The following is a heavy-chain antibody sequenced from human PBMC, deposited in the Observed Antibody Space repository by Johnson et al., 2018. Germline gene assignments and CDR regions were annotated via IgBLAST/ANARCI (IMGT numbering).Heavy chain of an antibody. CDR2: IIPIFGTD. D-gene: IGHD3-10*01. CDR3: AKDWFNYYYYGMDV. CDR1: GGTFSSYA. V-gene: IGHV1-69*01. Sequence: VQLVESGAEVTKPGSSVKVSCKASGGTFSSYAISWVRQAPGQGLEWRGGIIPIFGTDNYAQKFQGRVTITADESTSTAYMELSSLRSEDTAVYYCAKDWFNYYYYGMDVWGQGTTVTVSS. J-gene: IGHJ6*02.